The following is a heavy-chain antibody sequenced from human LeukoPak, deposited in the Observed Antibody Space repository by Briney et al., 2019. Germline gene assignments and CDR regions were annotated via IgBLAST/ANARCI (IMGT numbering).Heavy chain of an antibody. V-gene: IGHV3-7*04. J-gene: IGHJ4*02. CDR1: GFIFTSHW. CDR3: ARGAPLGY. D-gene: IGHD6-6*01. Sequence: PGGSLRLSCAASGFIFTSHWMSWVRQAPGKGLEWVANIKQDGSERNYVDSVKGRFTISRDNAKNSVYLQMNSLRAEDTAVYYCARGAPLGYWGQGNLVTVSS. CDR2: IKQDGSER.